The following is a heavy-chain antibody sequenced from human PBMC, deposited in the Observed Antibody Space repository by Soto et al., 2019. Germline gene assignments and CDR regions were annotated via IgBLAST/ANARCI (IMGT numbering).Heavy chain of an antibody. D-gene: IGHD3-16*01. CDR1: GFTFSSYA. CDR2: ISGSGGST. V-gene: IGHV3-23*01. CDR3: AKDIGGALWGSQQSDYGMDV. J-gene: IGHJ6*02. Sequence: GGSLRLSCAASGFTFSSYAMSWVRQAPGKGLEWVSAISGSGGSTYYADSVKGRFTISRDNSKNTLYLQMNSLRAEDTAVYYCAKDIGGALWGSQQSDYGMDVWGQGTTVTVSS.